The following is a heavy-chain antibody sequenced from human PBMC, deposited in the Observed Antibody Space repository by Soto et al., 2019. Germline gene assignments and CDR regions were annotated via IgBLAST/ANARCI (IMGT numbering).Heavy chain of an antibody. CDR3: ARGGGVRYDFWSGMGSYYMDV. CDR2: INHGGST. V-gene: IGHV4-34*01. CDR1: GGSFSGYY. Sequence: PSETLSLTCAVYGGSFSGYYWSWIRQPPGKGLEWIGEINHGGSTNYNPSLKSRVTISVDTSKNQFSLKLSSVTAADTAVYYCARGGGVRYDFWSGMGSYYMDVWGKGTTVTVSS. D-gene: IGHD3-3*01. J-gene: IGHJ6*03.